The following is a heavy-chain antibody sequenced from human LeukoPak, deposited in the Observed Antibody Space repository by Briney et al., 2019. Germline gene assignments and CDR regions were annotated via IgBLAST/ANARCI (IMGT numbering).Heavy chain of an antibody. CDR2: IYSDGST. Sequence: PGGSLRLSCAASGFIVSSNYMSWVRQAPGKGLEWVSIIYSDGSTYYADSVKGRFTISRDNAKNSLYLQMNSLRAEDTALYYCAKALGYSSPKADYYYGMDVWGQGTTVTVSS. CDR3: AKALGYSSPKADYYYGMDV. D-gene: IGHD6-13*01. V-gene: IGHV3-53*05. CDR1: GFIVSSNY. J-gene: IGHJ6*02.